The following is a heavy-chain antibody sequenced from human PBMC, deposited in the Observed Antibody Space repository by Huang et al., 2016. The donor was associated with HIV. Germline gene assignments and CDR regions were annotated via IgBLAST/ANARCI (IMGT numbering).Heavy chain of an antibody. CDR1: GFTFSSYA. CDR2: ISYDGSNK. Sequence: QVQLVESGGGVVQPGRSLRLSCAASGFTFSSYAMHWVRQAPGKGVEWVSVISYDGSNKYYADSVKGRFTIARDNSKNTLYLQMNSLRAEDTAVYYCASSDRGYSVWELRVGWGAFDIWGQGTMVTVSS. V-gene: IGHV3-30-3*01. J-gene: IGHJ3*02. CDR3: ASSDRGYSVWELRVGWGAFDI. D-gene: IGHD1-26*01.